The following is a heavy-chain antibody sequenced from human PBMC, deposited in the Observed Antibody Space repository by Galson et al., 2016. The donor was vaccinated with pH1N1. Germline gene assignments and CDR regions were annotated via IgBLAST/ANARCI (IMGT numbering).Heavy chain of an antibody. CDR1: GYTFTDYY. J-gene: IGHJ3*01. D-gene: IGHD2-15*01. Sequence: SVKVSCKASGYTFTDYYIHWVRQAPGQGLEWMGLILPNSGDTNFAKKFQGRVTMTRDTSISTAYMELTRLTSDDTAVYFCARELRGGSFDVRGQGTVVTVSS. CDR2: ILPNSGDT. CDR3: ARELRGGSFDV. V-gene: IGHV1-2*02.